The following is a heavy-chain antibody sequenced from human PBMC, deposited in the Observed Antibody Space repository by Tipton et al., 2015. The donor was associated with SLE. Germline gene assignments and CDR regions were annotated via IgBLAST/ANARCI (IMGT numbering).Heavy chain of an antibody. CDR2: ISYDGSNK. D-gene: IGHD1-14*01. Sequence: LSLTCTVSGGSISRSTYYWGWIRHPPGKGLEWVAVISYDGSNKYYADSVKGRFTISRDNSKNTLYLQMNSLRAEDTAVYYCAKGYTPRDAFDIWGQGTMVTVSS. J-gene: IGHJ3*02. CDR1: GGSISRST. CDR3: AKGYTPRDAFDI. V-gene: IGHV3-30*04.